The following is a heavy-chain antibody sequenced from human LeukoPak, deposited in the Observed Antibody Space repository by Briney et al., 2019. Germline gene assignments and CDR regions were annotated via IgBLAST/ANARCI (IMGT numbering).Heavy chain of an antibody. V-gene: IGHV1-2*02. Sequence: GGSVKVSCKASGYTFTGYYMHWVRQAPGQGLEGMGWINPNSGGTNYAQKFQGRVTMTRDKSIRTAYMDLSRLTSDDTAVYYCARNIWFVQSADAFDIWGQGTRDTVSS. J-gene: IGHJ3*02. CDR2: INPNSGGT. D-gene: IGHD3-10*01. CDR1: GYTFTGYY. CDR3: ARNIWFVQSADAFDI.